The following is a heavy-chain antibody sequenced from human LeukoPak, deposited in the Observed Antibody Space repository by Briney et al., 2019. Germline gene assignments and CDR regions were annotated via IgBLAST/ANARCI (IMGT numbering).Heavy chain of an antibody. CDR2: ISDGGANT. CDR1: GFTFSDYS. CDR3: AREINYYFYMDV. Sequence: PGASLRLSCAASGFTFSDYSFHWVRAAPGNGLQWVAVISDGGANTYYADSVRGRFTVSRDNSKNTLYLQMTSLRAEDTAVYYCAREINYYFYMDVWGRGTTVAVS. V-gene: IGHV3-30*01. J-gene: IGHJ6*03.